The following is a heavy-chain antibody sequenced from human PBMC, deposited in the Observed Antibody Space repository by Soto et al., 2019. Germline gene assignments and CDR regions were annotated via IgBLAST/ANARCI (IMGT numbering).Heavy chain of an antibody. V-gene: IGHV4-38-2*01. Sequence: PSETLPLTCAVSGSSITITYYCGWVRLPPEKGLEWIGSIHHSVSVFESVSTHYNPSFKIRFTISADTSKNQFSLKLSPVTAAEKAVYYCARGCYSPRYCYYQYRMDVWGQGTSVIVSS. CDR3: ARGCYSPRYCYYQYRMDV. CDR2: IHHSVSVFESVST. CDR1: GSSITITYY. J-gene: IGHJ6*02. D-gene: IGHD6-19*01.